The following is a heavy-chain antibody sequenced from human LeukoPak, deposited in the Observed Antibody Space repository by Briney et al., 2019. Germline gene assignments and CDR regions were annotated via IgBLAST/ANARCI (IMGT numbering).Heavy chain of an antibody. Sequence: GASVTVSFKSSGGTFSCYAVSWVGQAPGQGLEWMGRIIHIFGTANYAQNFQGRVTITTNGPTGKAYMEVISLRSDDTAIYYCAAEPDWGNLGYMDVWGKGTKVTVSS. D-gene: IGHD3-16*01. CDR1: GGTFSCYA. V-gene: IGHV1-69*05. CDR3: AAEPDWGNLGYMDV. CDR2: IIHIFGTA. J-gene: IGHJ6*03.